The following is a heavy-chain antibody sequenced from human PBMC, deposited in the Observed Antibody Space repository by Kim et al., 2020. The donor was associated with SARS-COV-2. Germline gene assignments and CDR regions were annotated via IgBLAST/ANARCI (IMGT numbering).Heavy chain of an antibody. Sequence: SETLSLTCTVSGGSISSSSYYWGWIRQPPGKGLEWIGSIYYSGSTYYNPSLKSRVTISVDTSKNQFSLKLSSVTAAETAVYYCARLMGYYMDVWGKGTTVTAS. CDR2: IYYSGST. D-gene: IGHD3-10*01. CDR3: ARLMGYYMDV. CDR1: GGSISSSSYY. J-gene: IGHJ6*03. V-gene: IGHV4-39*01.